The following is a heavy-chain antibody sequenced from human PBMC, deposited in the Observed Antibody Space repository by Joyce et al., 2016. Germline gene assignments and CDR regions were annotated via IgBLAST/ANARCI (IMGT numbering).Heavy chain of an antibody. J-gene: IGHJ4*02. CDR1: GGSFNRYT. Sequence: QVQLVQSGAEVKKPGSSVKVSCKASGGSFNRYTINWVRQAPGQGLEWMGGISPLAGTSNYAQKFQDRVTITADGLTSTVYMELFSLRSDDTAVYFCARGGGAPGTEARLDYWGQGTLVIVSS. V-gene: IGHV1-69*01. D-gene: IGHD1-7*01. CDR2: ISPLAGTS. CDR3: ARGGGAPGTEARLDY.